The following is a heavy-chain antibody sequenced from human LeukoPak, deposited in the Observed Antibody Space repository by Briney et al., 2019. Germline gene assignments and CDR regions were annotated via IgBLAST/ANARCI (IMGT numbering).Heavy chain of an antibody. CDR3: ARRAYDFWSGSQIYGMDV. J-gene: IGHJ6*02. CDR1: GYTFTSYD. V-gene: IGHV1-8*01. CDR2: MSPNSGNT. D-gene: IGHD3-3*01. Sequence: ASVKVSCKASGYTFTSYDINWVRQATGQGLGWMGWMSPNSGNTGYAQKFQGRVTMTRNTSISTAYMELSSLRSEGTAVYYCARRAYDFWSGSQIYGMDVWGQGTTVTVSS.